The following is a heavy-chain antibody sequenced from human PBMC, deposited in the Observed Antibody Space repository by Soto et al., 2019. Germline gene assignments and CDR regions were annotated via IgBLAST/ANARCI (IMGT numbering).Heavy chain of an antibody. J-gene: IGHJ6*02. CDR1: VFTFSSYE. V-gene: IGHV3-48*03. CDR2: ISSSGSTR. Sequence: GGSLRLSCAASVFTFSSYEMNWVRQAPGKGLEWVSYISSSGSTRYYADSVKGRFTISRDNAKNSLYLQMNSLRAEDTAVYYCASWSRYSSSSFYYYGMDVWGQGTTVTVSS. CDR3: ASWSRYSSSSFYYYGMDV. D-gene: IGHD6-6*01.